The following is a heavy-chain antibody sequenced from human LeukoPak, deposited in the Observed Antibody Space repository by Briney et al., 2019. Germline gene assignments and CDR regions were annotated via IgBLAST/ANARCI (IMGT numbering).Heavy chain of an antibody. V-gene: IGHV4-39*01. J-gene: IGHJ3*02. Sequence: PSETPSLTCTVSGGSISSSSHYWGWIRQPPGKGLEWIASIHYSGGSNYNPSLKSRVTISVDTSKNQVSLKVRSVTAADTAVYYCAKHESLIAFDIWGQGTMVTVSS. CDR2: IHYSGGS. CDR1: GGSISSSSHY. CDR3: AKHESLIAFDI.